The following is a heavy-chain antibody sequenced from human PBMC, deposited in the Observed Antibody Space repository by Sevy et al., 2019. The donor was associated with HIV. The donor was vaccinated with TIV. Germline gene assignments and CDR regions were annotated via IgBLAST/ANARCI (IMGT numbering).Heavy chain of an antibody. Sequence: ASVKVSCKASGDTFSNYALSWVRQAPGQGLEWMGGILPILRSAKSAQKFQDRVTITADDSTSTAYMELNSLRFEDTAMYYCARLSSADCYDITGPEDYWGQGTLVTVSS. V-gene: IGHV1-69*13. D-gene: IGHD3-22*01. CDR2: ILPILRSA. CDR3: ARLSSADCYDITGPEDY. J-gene: IGHJ4*02. CDR1: GDTFSNYA.